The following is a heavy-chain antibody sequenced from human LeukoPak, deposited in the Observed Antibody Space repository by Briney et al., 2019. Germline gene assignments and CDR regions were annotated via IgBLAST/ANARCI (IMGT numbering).Heavy chain of an antibody. J-gene: IGHJ5*02. CDR3: ARGPEGVCSSTICYGFDP. D-gene: IGHD2-2*01. Sequence: GGSLRLSCAASGFTFSSYSMNWVRQAPGKGLEWVSSISSSSSYIYYADSVKGRFTISRDNAKNTLYLQMNSLRAEDTAVYYCARGPEGVCSSTICYGFDPWGQGTLVTVSS. CDR2: ISSSSSYI. V-gene: IGHV3-21*01. CDR1: GFTFSSYS.